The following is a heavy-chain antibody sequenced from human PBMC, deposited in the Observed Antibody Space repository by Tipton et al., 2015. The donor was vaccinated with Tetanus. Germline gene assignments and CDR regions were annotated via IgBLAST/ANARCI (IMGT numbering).Heavy chain of an antibody. D-gene: IGHD3-22*01. J-gene: IGHJ6*02. Sequence: QLVQSGAEMKKPGASVKVSCKASGYTFTGYYMYWVRQAPGQGLEWMGWIDPNSGGTVYAQKFQGRVTMTRETSGSTAYMELSSLRSDDTAVYYCARDRGDYIYYGMDVWGPGTTVTVS. V-gene: IGHV1-2*02. CDR3: ARDRGDYIYYGMDV. CDR2: IDPNSGGT. CDR1: GYTFTGYY.